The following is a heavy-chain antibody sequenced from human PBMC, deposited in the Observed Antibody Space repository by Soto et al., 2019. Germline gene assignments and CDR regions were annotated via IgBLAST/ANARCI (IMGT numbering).Heavy chain of an antibody. CDR2: IYYSGST. Sequence: VAGGTSVNSSGCWVIIRQTPGKGLEWIASIYYSGSTYYNPSLKSRVTISVDTSKNQFSLKLNSVTAADTAVYYCARLSSDYGDYYFDYWGQGTLVTVSS. V-gene: IGHV4-39*01. CDR1: GGTSVNSSGC. CDR3: ARLSSDYGDYYFDY. D-gene: IGHD4-17*01. J-gene: IGHJ4*02.